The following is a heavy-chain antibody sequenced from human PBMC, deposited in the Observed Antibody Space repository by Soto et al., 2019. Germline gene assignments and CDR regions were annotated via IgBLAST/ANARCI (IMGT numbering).Heavy chain of an antibody. CDR2: MNPNSGNT. CDR1: GYSFGNYD. Sequence: QVQLVQSGAEVKKPGASVKVSCKASGYSFGNYDINWVRQATGQGLEWMGWMNPNSGNTGYAQKFQGRVTMTRDTSITTADMELSSLRSEDTAVYYCARGKSLENWGQGTLVTVSS. CDR3: ARGKSLEN. J-gene: IGHJ4*02. D-gene: IGHD1-1*01. V-gene: IGHV1-8*01.